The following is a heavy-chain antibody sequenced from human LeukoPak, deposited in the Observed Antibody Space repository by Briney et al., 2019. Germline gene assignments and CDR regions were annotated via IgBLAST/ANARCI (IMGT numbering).Heavy chain of an antibody. Sequence: SVKVSCKASGYTFTGYYMHWVRQAPGQGLEWMGCITPNSGGTNYAEKFQGRVTMTRDTSISTAYMELSRLRSDDTAVYYCARLGTYYDSSGYYVDGSEYWGQGPLVTVSS. D-gene: IGHD3-22*01. J-gene: IGHJ4*02. V-gene: IGHV1-2*02. CDR1: GYTFTGYY. CDR2: ITPNSGGT. CDR3: ARLGTYYDSSGYYVDGSEY.